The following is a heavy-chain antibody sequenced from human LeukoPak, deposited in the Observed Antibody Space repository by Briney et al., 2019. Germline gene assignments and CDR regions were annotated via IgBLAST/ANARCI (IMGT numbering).Heavy chain of an antibody. D-gene: IGHD6-13*01. Sequence: SVKVSCKASGGTFSSYAINWVRQAPGQGLEWMGGIIPIFGTANYAQKFQGRVTITTDESTSTAYMELSSLRSEDTAVYYCARGDSSSWYMIGLLDPWGQGTLVTVSS. V-gene: IGHV1-69*05. CDR1: GGTFSSYA. J-gene: IGHJ5*02. CDR2: IIPIFGTA. CDR3: ARGDSSSWYMIGLLDP.